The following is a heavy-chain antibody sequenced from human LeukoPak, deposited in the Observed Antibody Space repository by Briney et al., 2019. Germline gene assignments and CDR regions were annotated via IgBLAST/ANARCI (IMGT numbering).Heavy chain of an antibody. V-gene: IGHV3-30-3*02. D-gene: IGHD3-3*01. CDR1: EFTFNIYA. CDR3: AKQAGWGAYFSFLPFDF. J-gene: IGHJ4*02. CDR2: MSYDGGNK. Sequence: GGSLRLSCAASEFTFNIYAMHWVRQAPGKGLEWVAVMSYDGGNKYYADSVKGRFTISRDNSKNTLFLQMNSLRADDTAVYFCAKQAGWGAYFSFLPFDFWGRGALVTVSS.